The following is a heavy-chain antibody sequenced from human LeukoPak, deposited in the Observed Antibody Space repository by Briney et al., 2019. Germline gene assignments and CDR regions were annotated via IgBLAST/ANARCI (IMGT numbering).Heavy chain of an antibody. D-gene: IGHD2-2*01. J-gene: IGHJ4*02. CDR2: IRYDGSNK. Sequence: GGSLRLSCAASGFTFSSYGMHWVRQAPGKGLEWVAFIRYDGSNKYYADSVKGRITISRDNSKNTLYLQMNSLRAEDTAVYYCAKVAKGTVVPAAMTRHFDYWGQGTLVTVSS. CDR1: GFTFSSYG. CDR3: AKVAKGTVVPAAMTRHFDY. V-gene: IGHV3-30*02.